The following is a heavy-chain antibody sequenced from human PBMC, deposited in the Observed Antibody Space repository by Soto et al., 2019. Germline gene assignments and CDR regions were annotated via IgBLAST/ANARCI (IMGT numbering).Heavy chain of an antibody. Sequence: SDTLSLTCTVSRVSISSYYWSWIRQPPGKGLEWIGYIYYSGSTNYNPSLKSRVTISVDTSKNQFSLKLNSMTAADTAVYYCARHNYGSGSTYFDYWGQGTLVTVSS. V-gene: IGHV4-59*08. D-gene: IGHD3-10*01. CDR2: IYYSGST. CDR1: RVSISSYY. CDR3: ARHNYGSGSTYFDY. J-gene: IGHJ4*02.